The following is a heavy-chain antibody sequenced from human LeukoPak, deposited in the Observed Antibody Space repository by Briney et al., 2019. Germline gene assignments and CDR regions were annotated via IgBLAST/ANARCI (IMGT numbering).Heavy chain of an antibody. CDR3: ASTPYCTNGVCRHYYFDY. Sequence: SETLSLTCALYGGSFSSYYWIWIRQPPGKGLEWIGEINHGGGTTYNPSLKSRVTISVDRSKNQFSLKLSSVTAADTAVYYCASTPYCTNGVCRHYYFDYWGQGTLVTVSS. J-gene: IGHJ4*02. D-gene: IGHD2-8*01. V-gene: IGHV4-34*01. CDR1: GGSFSSYY. CDR2: INHGGGT.